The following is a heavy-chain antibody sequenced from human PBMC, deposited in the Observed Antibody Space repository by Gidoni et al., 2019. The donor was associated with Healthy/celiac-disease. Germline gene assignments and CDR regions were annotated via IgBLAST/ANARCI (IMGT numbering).Heavy chain of an antibody. J-gene: IGHJ4*02. V-gene: IGHV1-69*01. CDR2: INPIFGTA. CDR1: GGTLSSYA. Sequence: QVQLVQSGAEVKKPGSSVQVSCTASGGTLSSYANSWVRQAPGQGLEWMGGINPIFGTANDEQKFQGRVTITADESTSTAYMELSSLRSEDTAVYYCARSPMGDYDFWSGYMYYFDYWGQGTLVTVSS. D-gene: IGHD3-3*01. CDR3: ARSPMGDYDFWSGYMYYFDY.